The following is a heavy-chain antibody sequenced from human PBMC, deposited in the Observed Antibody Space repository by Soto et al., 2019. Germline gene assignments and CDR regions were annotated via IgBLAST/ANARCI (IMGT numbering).Heavy chain of an antibody. CDR1: GFTFSDHY. CDR2: SRNRVNSHTT. D-gene: IGHD1-26*01. V-gene: IGHV3-72*01. CDR3: PRGLLGGAPSYTFHGMDV. Sequence: EVQLVESGGGLVQPGGSLRLSCAASGFTFSDHYMDWVRQAPGKGLEWVARSRNRVNSHTTEYAASVKGRFTISRDESKSSLYRQMNRLKIEDTAVYYCPRGLLGGAPSYTFHGMDVWGQGTTVTVSS. J-gene: IGHJ6*01.